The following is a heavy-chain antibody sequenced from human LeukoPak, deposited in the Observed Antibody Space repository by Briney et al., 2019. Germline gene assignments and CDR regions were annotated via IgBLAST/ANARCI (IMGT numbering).Heavy chain of an antibody. CDR3: AAGKYFGDY. D-gene: IGHD2/OR15-2a*01. CDR2: SST. J-gene: IGHJ4*02. V-gene: IGHV3-NL1*01. Sequence: SSTYYADSVKGRFTISRDNSKNTLYLQMNSLRAEDTAVYYCAAGKYFGDYWGQGTPVTVSS.